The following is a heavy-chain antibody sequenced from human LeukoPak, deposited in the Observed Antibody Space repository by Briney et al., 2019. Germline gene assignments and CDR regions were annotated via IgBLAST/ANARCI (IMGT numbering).Heavy chain of an antibody. V-gene: IGHV1-2*02. CDR3: ASPDYYGSGSYQFDP. D-gene: IGHD3-10*01. CDR1: GYTFTGYY. J-gene: IGHJ5*02. Sequence: ASVKVSCKASGYTFTGYYMHWVRQAPGQGLEWMGWINPNNGGTNYAQKFQGRVTMTSDTSISTAYMQLSSLRSDDTAVYYCASPDYYGSGSYQFDPWGQGTLVTVSS. CDR2: INPNNGGT.